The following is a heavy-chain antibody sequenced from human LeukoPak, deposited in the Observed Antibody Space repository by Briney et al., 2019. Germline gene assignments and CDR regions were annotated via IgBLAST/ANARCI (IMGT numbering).Heavy chain of an antibody. CDR2: ATT. CDR3: ARDVSGATYFDY. Sequence: PSETLSLTCTVSGYSISSGYYWGWIRQPPGKGLEWIGSATTYYNPSLKSRVTISVDTSKNQFSLKVSSVTAADTAVYYCARDVSGATYFDYWGQGTLVIVSS. D-gene: IGHD1-26*01. J-gene: IGHJ4*02. CDR1: GYSISSGYY. V-gene: IGHV4-38-2*02.